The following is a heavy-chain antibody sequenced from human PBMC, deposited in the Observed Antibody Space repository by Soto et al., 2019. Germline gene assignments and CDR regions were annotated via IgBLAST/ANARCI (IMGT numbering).Heavy chain of an antibody. J-gene: IGHJ4*02. D-gene: IGHD4-17*01. CDR3: ANRNDYGGKMGY. CDR1: GFTFSSYG. V-gene: IGHV3-30*18. Sequence: QVQLVESGGGVVQPGRSLRLSCAASGFTFSSYGMHWVRQAPGKGLEWVAVISYDGSNKYYANSVKGRFTISRDNTKNTLYLQKNSLRAEDTAVYYCANRNDYGGKMGYWGQGTLVTVSS. CDR2: ISYDGSNK.